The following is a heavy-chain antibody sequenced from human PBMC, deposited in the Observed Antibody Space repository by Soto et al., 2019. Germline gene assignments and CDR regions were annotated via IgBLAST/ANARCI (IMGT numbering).Heavy chain of an antibody. CDR1: GDTFPSYW. Sequence: GESLKISCKGSGDTFPSYWIAWVRQMSGKGLEWMGIIYPGDSETRYSPSFQGQVTISADKSIKTAYLQWSSLKASDTAMYYCARLTYHYDRSGHYTEPDDAFDIWGQGTMVTVSS. CDR2: IYPGDSET. CDR3: ARLTYHYDRSGHYTEPDDAFDI. V-gene: IGHV5-51*01. D-gene: IGHD3-22*01. J-gene: IGHJ3*02.